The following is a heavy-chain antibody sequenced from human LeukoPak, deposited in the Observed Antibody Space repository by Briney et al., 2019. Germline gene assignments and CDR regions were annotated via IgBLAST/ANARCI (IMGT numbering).Heavy chain of an antibody. CDR3: ARASVVVITTSFALDV. V-gene: IGHV1-46*04. CDR1: GYTFTGYY. CDR2: INPSGGST. D-gene: IGHD3-22*01. Sequence: GASVKVSCKASGYTFTGYYMHWVRQAPGQGLEWMGIINPSGGSTTYAQKLQGRVTMTRDTSTSTVQMELSSLRSEDTALYYCARASVVVITTSFALDVWGQGTMVTVSS. J-gene: IGHJ3*01.